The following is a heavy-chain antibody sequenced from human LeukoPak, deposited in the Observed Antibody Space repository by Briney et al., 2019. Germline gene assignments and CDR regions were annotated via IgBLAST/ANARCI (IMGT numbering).Heavy chain of an antibody. CDR2: INHSGST. V-gene: IGHV4-34*01. CDR3: ARYVILWFGEFAFDP. D-gene: IGHD3-10*01. J-gene: IGHJ5*02. Sequence: PGETLCLTCAVYGGSFCGYYWSCIPHPPGEGLEWIGKINHSGSTNYIPSLNSGCSISVDTSKNQFSLKLSSVTAADTAVYYCARYVILWFGEFAFDPWGQGTLVTVSS. CDR1: GGSFCGYY.